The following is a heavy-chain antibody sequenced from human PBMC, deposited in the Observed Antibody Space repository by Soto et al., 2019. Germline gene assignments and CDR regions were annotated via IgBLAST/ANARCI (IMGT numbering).Heavy chain of an antibody. J-gene: IGHJ5*02. Sequence: EVQLVESGGGLVQPGGSLRLSCAASKFSFSGYWMHWVRQAPGKGLMWVSRVNPDGSTTTYADSVKGRFTISRDNAKNMVFLQLYSLRADDMGVYYCAKVARGSYAWFDPWGQGTLVSVSS. D-gene: IGHD1-26*01. CDR2: VNPDGSTT. CDR3: AKVARGSYAWFDP. V-gene: IGHV3-74*01. CDR1: KFSFSGYW.